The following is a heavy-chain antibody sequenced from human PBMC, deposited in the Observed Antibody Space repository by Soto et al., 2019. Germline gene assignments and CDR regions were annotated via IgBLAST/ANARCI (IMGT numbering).Heavy chain of an antibody. V-gene: IGHV4-31*03. J-gene: IGHJ4*02. D-gene: IGHD3-10*01. CDR2: IYYSGST. CDR3: AGTYYYGSGSEKKPDY. CDR1: GGSISSGGYY. Sequence: QVQLQESGPGLVKPSQTLSLTCTVSGGSISSGGYYWSWIRQHPGKGLEWIGYIYYSGSTYYTPSLKSRVTISVDTSKNQFSLKLSSVTAADTAVYYCAGTYYYGSGSEKKPDYWGQGTLVTVSS.